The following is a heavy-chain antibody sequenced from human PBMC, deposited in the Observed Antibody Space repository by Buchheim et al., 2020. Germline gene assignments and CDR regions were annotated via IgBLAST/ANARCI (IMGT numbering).Heavy chain of an antibody. CDR1: GLTFSSCW. CDR2: INPDGNEK. Sequence: EVQLVESGGDLVQPGGSLRLSCAASGLTFSSCWMNWVRQTPGKGLEWVANINPDGNEKSYVDSVKGRFTISRDNAKSALYLQMYSLRAEDTAVYYCARWSIAAPWYFDLWGRGTL. D-gene: IGHD6-6*01. J-gene: IGHJ2*01. V-gene: IGHV3-7*01. CDR3: ARWSIAAPWYFDL.